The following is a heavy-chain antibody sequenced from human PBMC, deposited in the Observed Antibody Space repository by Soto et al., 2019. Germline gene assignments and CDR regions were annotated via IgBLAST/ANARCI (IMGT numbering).Heavy chain of an antibody. CDR3: ARDNMTGRFDP. V-gene: IGHV3-74*01. CDR2: IESDGRGT. J-gene: IGHJ5*02. Sequence: EVQLVESGGGLVQPGGSLRLSCAASGFTFSISWMHWVRQAPGKGLVWVSRIESDGRGTSYADSVKGRFTISRDNANNPLYLQMKSLRAEDTAVYYCARDNMTGRFDPWGQGTLVTVSS. D-gene: IGHD3-16*01. CDR1: GFTFSISW.